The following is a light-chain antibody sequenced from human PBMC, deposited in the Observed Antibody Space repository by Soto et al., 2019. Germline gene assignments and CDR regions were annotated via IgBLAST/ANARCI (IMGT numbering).Light chain of an antibody. J-gene: IGKJ1*01. CDR2: DAS. CDR3: QQYGSSPWT. Sequence: EIVLTQSPATLSLSPGERATLSCGVSQSVSSSYLAWYQQKPGLAPRLLIYDASSRATGIPDRFSGSGSATDFTLTISRLEPEDFAVYYCQQYGSSPWTFGQGTRVEIK. CDR1: QSVSSSY. V-gene: IGKV3D-20*01.